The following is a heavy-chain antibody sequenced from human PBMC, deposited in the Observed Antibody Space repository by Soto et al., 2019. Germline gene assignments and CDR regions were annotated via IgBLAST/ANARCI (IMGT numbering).Heavy chain of an antibody. V-gene: IGHV3-23*01. Sequence: EVQVLESGGGLAQPGRSLRLSCAVSGLSFSSYAMTWVRQSPGKGLEWVSSISRSGNSTYSADSVRGRFTISRDNSKNTLYLQMNSLRAEDTDVYYCAKDAKILDWLPTSYYFDFWGQGTLVTVSS. CDR2: ISRSGNST. CDR1: GLSFSSYA. D-gene: IGHD3-9*01. J-gene: IGHJ4*02. CDR3: AKDAKILDWLPTSYYFDF.